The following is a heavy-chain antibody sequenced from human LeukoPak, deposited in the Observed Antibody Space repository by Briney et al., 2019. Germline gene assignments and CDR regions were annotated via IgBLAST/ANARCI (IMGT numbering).Heavy chain of an antibody. J-gene: IGHJ3*02. CDR2: IIPIFGTA. Sequence: SVKVSCKASGGTFSSYAISWVRQAPGQGLEWMGGIIPIFGTANYAQKFQGRVTITTDESTSTAYMELSSLRSEDTAVYYCARTLVVAATPGVAFDIWGQGTMVTVSS. CDR3: ARTLVVAATPGVAFDI. V-gene: IGHV1-69*05. CDR1: GGTFSSYA. D-gene: IGHD2-15*01.